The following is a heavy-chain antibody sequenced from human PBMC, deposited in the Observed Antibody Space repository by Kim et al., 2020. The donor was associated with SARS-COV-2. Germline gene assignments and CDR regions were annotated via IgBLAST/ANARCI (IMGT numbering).Heavy chain of an antibody. V-gene: IGHV1-3*01. D-gene: IGHD3-10*01. CDR3: ARLRSAYHTFDY. J-gene: IGHJ4*02. Sequence: ASVKVSCKASGYTFTSYAMHWVRQAPGQRLEWMGWINAGNGNTKYSQKFQGRVTITRDTSASTAYMELSSLRSEDTAVYYCARLRSAYHTFDYWGQGTLVTVSS. CDR1: GYTFTSYA. CDR2: INAGNGNT.